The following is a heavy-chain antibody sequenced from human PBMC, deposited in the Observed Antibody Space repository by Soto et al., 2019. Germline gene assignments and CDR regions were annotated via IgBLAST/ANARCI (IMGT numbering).Heavy chain of an antibody. V-gene: IGHV4-39*01. CDR3: ARHVGAEYSYGPGELDY. CDR1: GGSISSSSYY. J-gene: IGHJ4*02. Sequence: QLQLQESGPGLVKPSETLSLTCTVSGGSISSSSYYWGWIRQPPGKGLEWIGSIYYSGSTYYNPCLKSRRTISVDTSKNQSSLKLGSVTAADTAVYYCARHVGAEYSYGPGELDYWGQGTLVTVSS. D-gene: IGHD5-18*01. CDR2: IYYSGST.